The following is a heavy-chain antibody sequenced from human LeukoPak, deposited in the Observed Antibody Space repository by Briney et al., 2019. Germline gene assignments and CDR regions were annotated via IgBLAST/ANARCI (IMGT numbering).Heavy chain of an antibody. CDR1: GFTFSSYR. CDR2: IKQDGSEK. D-gene: IGHD1-14*01. Sequence: HSGGSLRLSCAASGFTFSSYRMSWVRQAPGKGLEWVANIKQDGSEKYYVDSVKGRFTISRDNAKNSLYLQMNSLRAEDTAVYYCAGGNPYDSDAFDIWGQGTMVTVSS. CDR3: AGGNPYDSDAFDI. V-gene: IGHV3-7*01. J-gene: IGHJ3*02.